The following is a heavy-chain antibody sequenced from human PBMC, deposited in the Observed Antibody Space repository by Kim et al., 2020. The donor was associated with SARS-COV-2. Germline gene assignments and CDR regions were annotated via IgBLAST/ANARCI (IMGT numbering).Heavy chain of an antibody. CDR3: GTSIAAAGPFDY. CDR1: GGSISSGGYY. D-gene: IGHD6-13*01. J-gene: IGHJ4*02. V-gene: IGHV4-31*03. CDR2: IYYSGST. Sequence: SETLSLTCTVSGGSISSGGYYWSWIRQHPGKGLEWIGYIYYSGSTYYNPSLKSRVTISVDTSKNQFSLKQSSVTAADTAVYYCGTSIAAAGPFDYWGQGTLFTVSS.